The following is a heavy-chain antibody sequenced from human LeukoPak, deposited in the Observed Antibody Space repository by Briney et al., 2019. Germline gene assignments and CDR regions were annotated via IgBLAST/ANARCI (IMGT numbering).Heavy chain of an antibody. CDR2: IIPIVGTA. Sequence: GASVKVSCKASGGTFNSYAISWVRQAPGQGLEWMGGIIPIVGTANYAQKFQGRVTITADESTSTAYMELSSLRSEDTAVYYCARGAYDILTGYLFDYWGQGTLVTVSS. V-gene: IGHV1-69*13. CDR3: ARGAYDILTGYLFDY. D-gene: IGHD3-9*01. J-gene: IGHJ4*02. CDR1: GGTFNSYA.